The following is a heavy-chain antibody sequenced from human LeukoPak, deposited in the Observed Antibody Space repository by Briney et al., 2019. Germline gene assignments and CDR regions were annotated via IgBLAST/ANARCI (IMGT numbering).Heavy chain of an antibody. V-gene: IGHV1-2*02. D-gene: IGHD6-19*01. CDR1: GYTFTGYY. Sequence: ASVKVSCKASGYTFTGYYMHWVRQAPGQGLEWMGWINPNSGGTNYAQKFQGRVTMTRDTSISTAYMELSRLRSDDTAVYYCARVDSSGWYGKYWGRGTLVTVSS. CDR3: ARVDSSGWYGKY. CDR2: INPNSGGT. J-gene: IGHJ4*02.